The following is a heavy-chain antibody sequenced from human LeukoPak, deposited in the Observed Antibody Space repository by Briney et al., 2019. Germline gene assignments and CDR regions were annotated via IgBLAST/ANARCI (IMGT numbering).Heavy chain of an antibody. Sequence: ASVKVSCKASGYTFTSYDINWVRQATGQGLEWMGWMNPNSGNTGYAQKFQGRVTMTRDMSTGTVYMELSSLRSEDTAVYYCAREYYYDTHQFDYWGQGTLVTVSS. V-gene: IGHV1-8*01. CDR3: AREYYYDTHQFDY. CDR2: MNPNSGNT. J-gene: IGHJ4*02. D-gene: IGHD3-22*01. CDR1: GYTFTSYD.